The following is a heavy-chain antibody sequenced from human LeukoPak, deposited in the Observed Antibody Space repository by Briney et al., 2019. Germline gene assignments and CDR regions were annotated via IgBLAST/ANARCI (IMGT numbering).Heavy chain of an antibody. CDR1: GFTFDDYA. V-gene: IGHV3-43D*03. J-gene: IGHJ4*02. Sequence: PGGSLRLSCAASGFTFDDYAMHWVRQAPGKGLEWVSLISWDGGSTYYADSVKGRFTISRDNSKNTLYLQMNSLRAEDTAVYYCAKERLLRLLDYWGQGTLVTVSS. CDR3: AKERLLRLLDY. D-gene: IGHD3-3*01. CDR2: ISWDGGST.